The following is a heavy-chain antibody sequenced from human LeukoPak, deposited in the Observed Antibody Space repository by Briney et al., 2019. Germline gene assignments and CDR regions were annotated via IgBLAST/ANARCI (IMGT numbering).Heavy chain of an antibody. D-gene: IGHD2-8*01. Sequence: ASVKVSCKASGYTFTSYGISWVRQAPGQGLEWIGWLNSYNGYTKYAPEFQDRVNLTADISTSTVYMELRSLRPDDTAVYYCARGLTKPWAADPWGQGTLVTVSS. CDR1: GYTFTSYG. J-gene: IGHJ5*02. CDR3: ARGLTKPWAADP. CDR2: LNSYNGYT. V-gene: IGHV1-18*01.